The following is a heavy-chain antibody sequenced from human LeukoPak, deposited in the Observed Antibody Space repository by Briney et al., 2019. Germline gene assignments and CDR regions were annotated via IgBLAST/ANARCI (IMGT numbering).Heavy chain of an antibody. J-gene: IGHJ4*02. D-gene: IGHD4-17*01. CDR3: TRQPYDYGDYHFDY. CDR1: GFTFSDSA. CDR2: IRSKADNYAT. V-gene: IGHV3-73*01. Sequence: GGSLRLSCAASGFTFSDSAMHWVRQASGKGLEWVGRIRSKADNYATRYAASVKGRFTISRDDLKNTAYLQMDSLKTEDTALYYRTRQPYDYGDYHFDYWGQGTLVTVSS.